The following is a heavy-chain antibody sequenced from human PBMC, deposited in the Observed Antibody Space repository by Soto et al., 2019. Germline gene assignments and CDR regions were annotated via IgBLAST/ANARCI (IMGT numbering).Heavy chain of an antibody. CDR1: GDSVSSNSAA. D-gene: IGHD3-10*02. V-gene: IGHV6-1*01. CDR2: TYYRSRWYN. Sequence: SQTLSLTCAISGDSVSSNSAACNWIRQSPSRGLEWLGRTYYRSRWYNDYAVSVKSRITINPDTSKNQFSLQLNSVTPEDTAVYYCARHVLGIFHAFDIWGEGTMVTVSS. CDR3: ARHVLGIFHAFDI. J-gene: IGHJ3*02.